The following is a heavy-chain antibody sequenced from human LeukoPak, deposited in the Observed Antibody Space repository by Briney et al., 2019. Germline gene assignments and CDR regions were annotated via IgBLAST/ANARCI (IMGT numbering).Heavy chain of an antibody. D-gene: IGHD5-18*01. CDR2: INPNSGGT. CDR3: ARESEMEFGVDPARAPFVDY. CDR1: GYTFTGYY. V-gene: IGHV1-2*02. Sequence: ASVKVSCKASGYTFTGYYMHWVRQAPGQGLEWMGWINPNSGGTNYAQKFQGRVTMTRDTSSSTAYMELSRLRSDDTAVYYCARESEMEFGVDPARAPFVDYWGQGTLVTVSS. J-gene: IGHJ4*02.